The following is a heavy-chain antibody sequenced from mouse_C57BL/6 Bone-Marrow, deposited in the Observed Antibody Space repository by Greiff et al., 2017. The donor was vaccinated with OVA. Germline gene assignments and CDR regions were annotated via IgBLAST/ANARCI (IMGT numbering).Heavy chain of an antibody. CDR3: ARWAVYYGSSYAMDY. CDR1: GYSITSDY. J-gene: IGHJ4*01. D-gene: IGHD1-1*01. CDR2: ISYSGST. V-gene: IGHV3-8*01. Sequence: DVMLVESGPGLAKPSQTLSLTCSVTGYSITSDYWNWIRKFPGNKLEYMGYISYSGSTYYNPSLKSRISITRDTSKNQYYLQLNSVTTEDTATYYCARWAVYYGSSYAMDYWGQGTSVTVSS.